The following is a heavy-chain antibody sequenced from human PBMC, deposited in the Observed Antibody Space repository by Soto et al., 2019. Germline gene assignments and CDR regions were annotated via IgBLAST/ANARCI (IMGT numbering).Heavy chain of an antibody. Sequence: QLQLQESGSGLVKPSQTLSLTCAGSGGSISSGGSSWSWIRQPPGKGLEWIGYIYHSRSTYYNTSLKRRVTIAVDRYKNHSSLTLSSVIASDTAVYYCARVPGPWGQGALGTVSS. CDR1: GGSISSGGSS. CDR2: IYHSRST. V-gene: IGHV4-30-2*01. CDR3: ARVPGP. J-gene: IGHJ5*02.